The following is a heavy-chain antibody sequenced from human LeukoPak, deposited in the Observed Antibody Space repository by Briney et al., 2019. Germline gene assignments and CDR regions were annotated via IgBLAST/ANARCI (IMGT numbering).Heavy chain of an antibody. CDR1: GGSISSSSYY. CDR3: ARPGVATPFDY. V-gene: IGHV4-39*01. CDR2: IYYSGST. Sequence: SETLSLTCTVSGGSISSSSYYWGWIRQPPGKGLEWIGSIYYSGSTYFNPSLKSRVTISGDTSKNQFSLKLSSVTAADTAVYYCARPGVATPFDYWGQGALVTVSP. D-gene: IGHD5-12*01. J-gene: IGHJ4*02.